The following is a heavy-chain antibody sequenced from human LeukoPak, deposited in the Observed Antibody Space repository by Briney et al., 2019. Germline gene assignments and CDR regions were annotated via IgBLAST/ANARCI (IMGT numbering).Heavy chain of an antibody. J-gene: IGHJ4*02. CDR1: GYTFNIYW. Sequence: GESLQISCKGPGYTFNIYWIGWVRQMPGKGLEWMGIIYPSDSDIRYSPSFQGQVTISADKSISTAYPQWSSLEASDTAMYYCARNYYYGSGSYYNEGDYWGQGTLVTVSS. CDR2: IYPSDSDI. CDR3: ARNYYYGSGSYYNEGDY. V-gene: IGHV5-51*01. D-gene: IGHD3-10*01.